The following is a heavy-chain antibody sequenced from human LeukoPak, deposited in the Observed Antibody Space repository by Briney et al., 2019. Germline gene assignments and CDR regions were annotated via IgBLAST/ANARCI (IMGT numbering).Heavy chain of an antibody. Sequence: PSETLSLTCTVSGVSISTDYWTWVRQPPGKGLEWIGYIHYSGSTSHNPSLKSRVTISVDTSKNQFSLKLTSVTSADTAVYYCARDAGATAYWGQGALVTVSS. CDR3: ARDAGATAY. CDR1: GVSISTDY. J-gene: IGHJ4*02. CDR2: IHYSGST. V-gene: IGHV4-59*01. D-gene: IGHD4/OR15-4a*01.